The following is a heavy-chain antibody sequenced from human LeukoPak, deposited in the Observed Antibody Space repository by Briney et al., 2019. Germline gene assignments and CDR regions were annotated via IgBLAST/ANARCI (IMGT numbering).Heavy chain of an antibody. V-gene: IGHV3-74*01. Sequence: SGGSLRLSCAASGFTFSSYWMHWVRQAPGKGLVWVSRINSDGSSTSYADSVKGRFTISRGNSENTLYLQMNSLRAEDTAVYYCAKDVKAGSGDYYFDYWGQGTLVTVSS. CDR3: AKDVKAGSGDYYFDY. J-gene: IGHJ4*02. CDR2: INSDGSST. D-gene: IGHD3-3*01. CDR1: GFTFSSYW.